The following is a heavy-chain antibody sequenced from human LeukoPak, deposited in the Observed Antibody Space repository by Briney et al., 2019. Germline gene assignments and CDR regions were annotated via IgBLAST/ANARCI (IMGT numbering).Heavy chain of an antibody. CDR1: GFTVSSNY. V-gene: IGHV3-53*01. CDR2: IYSGGST. J-gene: IGHJ5*02. D-gene: IGHD3-10*01. Sequence: GGSLRLSCAASGFTVSSNYMSWVRQAPGKGLEWVSVIYSGGSTYYADSVKGRFTISRDNSKNTLYLQMNSLRVEDTAVYYCARKMSGGWIDPWGQGTLVTVSS. CDR3: ARKMSGGWIDP.